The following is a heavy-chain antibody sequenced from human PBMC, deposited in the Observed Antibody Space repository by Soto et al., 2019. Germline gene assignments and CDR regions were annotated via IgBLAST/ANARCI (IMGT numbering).Heavy chain of an antibody. V-gene: IGHV4-30-4*01. CDR2: IYYSGST. D-gene: IGHD1-26*01. Sequence: SETLSLTCTVSGGSISRGDYYWSWIRQPPGKGLEWIGYIYYSGSTYYNPSLKSRVTISVDTSKNQFSLKLSSVTAADTAVYYCAKAGGGATDQYFQHWGQGTLVTVS. CDR3: AKAGGGATDQYFQH. CDR1: GGSISRGDYY. J-gene: IGHJ1*01.